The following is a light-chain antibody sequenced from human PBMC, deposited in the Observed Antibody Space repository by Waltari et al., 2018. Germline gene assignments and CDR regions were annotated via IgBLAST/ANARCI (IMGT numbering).Light chain of an antibody. CDR3: QQYGTSPYT. Sequence: IVLTQSPGTLSLSPGDKASISCKASQNLSSNFLAWYRQRPGQPPGLLIHGAAKRAAGIPDTFSGSGSGTDFTLSISRLEAEDSAVYYCQQYGTSPYTFGQGTKVEIK. CDR1: QNLSSNF. CDR2: GAA. V-gene: IGKV3-20*01. J-gene: IGKJ2*01.